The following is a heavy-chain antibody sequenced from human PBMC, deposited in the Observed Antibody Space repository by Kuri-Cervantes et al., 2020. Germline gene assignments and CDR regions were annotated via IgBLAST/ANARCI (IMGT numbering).Heavy chain of an antibody. D-gene: IGHD2-15*01. Sequence: SETLSLTCTVSGDSISSTTSYWGWVRQPPGKGLEWIGEINHSGSTNYNPSLKNRVTISVDTSKNQFSLKLSSVTAADTAVYYCALESGGTNSFDYWGQGTLVTVSS. CDR1: GDSISSTTSY. CDR3: ALESGGTNSFDY. CDR2: INHSGST. J-gene: IGHJ4*02. V-gene: IGHV4-39*07.